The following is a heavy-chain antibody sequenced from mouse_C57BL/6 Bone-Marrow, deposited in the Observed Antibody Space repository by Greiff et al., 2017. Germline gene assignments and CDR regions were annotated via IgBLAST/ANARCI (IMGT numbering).Heavy chain of an antibody. Sequence: QVQLQQPGAELVKPGASVKLSCKASGYTFTCYWMHWVKQRPGQGLEWIGMIHPNSGSTNYNATFKSTATLTVDKSSSTAYMQLSSLTSEDSSVYYCAGHLYGYDVWFAYGGQGTLVTVSA. D-gene: IGHD2-2*01. J-gene: IGHJ3*01. CDR1: GYTFTCYW. CDR3: AGHLYGYDVWFAY. V-gene: IGHV1-64*01. CDR2: IHPNSGST.